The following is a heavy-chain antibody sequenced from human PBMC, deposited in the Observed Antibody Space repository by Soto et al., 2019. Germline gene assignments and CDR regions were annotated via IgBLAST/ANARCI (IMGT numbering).Heavy chain of an antibody. Sequence: QVQLQASGPGLVKPSETLSLTCTISGASVSSGNYYWSWIRQPPGKGLEWIGYVYTSVITNYNPSLKSRVTISVDTSKDQFSLKLSSVTAADMAMYSCARAAVQTPYYFDFWGQGTLVTVSS. J-gene: IGHJ4*02. V-gene: IGHV4-61*01. CDR2: VYTSVIT. CDR1: GASVSSGNYY. D-gene: IGHD1-1*01. CDR3: ARAAVQTPYYFDF.